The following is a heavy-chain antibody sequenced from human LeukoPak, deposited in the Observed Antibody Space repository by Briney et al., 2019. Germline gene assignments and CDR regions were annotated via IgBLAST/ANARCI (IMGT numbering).Heavy chain of an antibody. CDR1: GFTFSSYG. CDR2: IRYDGSNK. CDR3: AKDKSPTHGYSSGWYDY. V-gene: IGHV3-30*02. Sequence: PGGSLRLSCAASGFTFSSYGMHWVRQAPGKGLEWVAFIRYDGSNKYYADSVKGRFTTSRDNSKNTLYLQMNSLRAEDTAVYYCAKDKSPTHGYSSGWYDYWGQGTLVTVSS. J-gene: IGHJ4*02. D-gene: IGHD6-19*01.